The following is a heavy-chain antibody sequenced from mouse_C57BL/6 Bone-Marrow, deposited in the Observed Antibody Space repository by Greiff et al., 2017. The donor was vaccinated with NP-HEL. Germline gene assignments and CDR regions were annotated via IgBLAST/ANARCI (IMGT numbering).Heavy chain of an antibody. Sequence: EVKVVESGEGLVKPGGSLKLSCAASGFTFSSYAMSWVRQTPEKRLEWVAYISSGGDYIYYADTVKGRFTISRDNARNTLYLQMSSLKSEDTAMYYCTRARWLLNSLDYWGQGTTLTVSS. V-gene: IGHV5-9-1*02. J-gene: IGHJ2*01. CDR1: GFTFSSYA. CDR3: TRARWLLNSLDY. CDR2: ISSGGDYI. D-gene: IGHD2-3*01.